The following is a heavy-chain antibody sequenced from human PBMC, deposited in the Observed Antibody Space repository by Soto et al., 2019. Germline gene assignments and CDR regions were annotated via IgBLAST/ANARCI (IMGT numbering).Heavy chain of an antibody. CDR2: IKQDGSEK. J-gene: IGHJ6*02. CDR1: GGSISSSSYY. V-gene: IGHV3-7*01. D-gene: IGHD6-19*01. CDR3: ARDNFVYSNRGIAVAYYYGMDV. Sequence: PSETLSLTCTVSGGSISSSSYYWGWVRQAPGKGLEWVANIKQDGSEKYYVDSVKGRFTISRDNAKNSLYLQMNSLRAEDTAVYYCARDNFVYSNRGIAVAYYYGMDVWGQGTTVTVSS.